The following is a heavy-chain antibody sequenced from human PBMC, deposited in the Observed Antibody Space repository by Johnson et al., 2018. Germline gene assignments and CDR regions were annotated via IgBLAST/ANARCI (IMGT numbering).Heavy chain of an antibody. Sequence: QVQLVQSGGGVVQPGRSLRLSCAASGFTFSAYGMHWVRQAPGKGLEWVTFISFDGSSNYYADPVRGRFTISRDNSTTPLYLQLNSRRADDTAVYYCAKQGYSNYWFVQHWGQGTLVTVSA. CDR3: AKQGYSNYWFVQH. V-gene: IGHV3-30*18. J-gene: IGHJ1*01. CDR2: ISFDGSSN. CDR1: GFTFSAYG. D-gene: IGHD4-11*01.